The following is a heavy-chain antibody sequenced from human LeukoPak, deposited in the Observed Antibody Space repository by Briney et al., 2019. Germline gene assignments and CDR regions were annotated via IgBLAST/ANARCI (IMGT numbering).Heavy chain of an antibody. Sequence: SETLSLTCTVHGGYISSHYWGWIRQPPGKGLGLIGCIYYSGSTNYNPSRKSRDTLSVVTSKNRFALKLSSVPAAVTAVYCCARDGADFWSGYYSLGDLGGGLWGRGTLVTVSS. CDR1: GGYISSHY. CDR3: ARDGADFWSGYYSLGDLGGGL. V-gene: IGHV4-59*11. J-gene: IGHJ4*02. D-gene: IGHD3-3*01. CDR2: IYYSGST.